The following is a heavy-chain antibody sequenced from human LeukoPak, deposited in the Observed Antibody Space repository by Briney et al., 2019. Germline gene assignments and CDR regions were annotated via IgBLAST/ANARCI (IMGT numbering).Heavy chain of an antibody. CDR1: GYTFTSYG. D-gene: IGHD2-15*01. V-gene: IGHV1-18*01. J-gene: IGHJ6*02. CDR2: ISAYNGNT. CDR3: AMTGGAPQYCSGGSCYSDYYYYGMDV. Sequence: GASVKVSCKASGYTFTSYGISWVRQAPGQGLEWMGWISAYNGNTNYAQKLQGRVTMTTDTSTSTAYMELRSLRSDDTAVYYCAMTGGAPQYCSGGSCYSDYYYYGMDVWGQGTTVTVSS.